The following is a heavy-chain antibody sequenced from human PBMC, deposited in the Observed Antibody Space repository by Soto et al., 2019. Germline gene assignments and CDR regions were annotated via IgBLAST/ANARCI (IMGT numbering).Heavy chain of an antibody. Sequence: QVQLQESGPGLVKPSQTLSLTCTVSAGSISSDGHFLIWIRPHTGKGLECIGRIHYGGNTYFNPSLRSLVSISVDTSNNQLSLRLSSVTAADTAVYYCARAGLAYFDTGGLSYYYYAMDVWGQGTAVTVSS. V-gene: IGHV4-31*01. D-gene: IGHD2-8*02. CDR2: IHYGGNT. CDR1: AGSISSDGHF. J-gene: IGHJ6*02. CDR3: ARAGLAYFDTGGLSYYYYAMDV.